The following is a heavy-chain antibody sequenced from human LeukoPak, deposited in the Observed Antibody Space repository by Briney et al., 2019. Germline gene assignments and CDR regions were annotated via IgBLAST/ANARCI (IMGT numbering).Heavy chain of an antibody. Sequence: SLRLSCAASGFTFSSYGMHWVRQAPGKGLEWGAVIWYEGSNKYYAHSVKGGLTISRDISKNTLYLQMNSLRAEDTAVYYCAKGDDYGDYVYTDYWGQGTLVTVSS. J-gene: IGHJ4*02. D-gene: IGHD4-17*01. CDR2: IWYEGSNK. CDR1: GFTFSSYG. CDR3: AKGDDYGDYVYTDY. V-gene: IGHV3-33*06.